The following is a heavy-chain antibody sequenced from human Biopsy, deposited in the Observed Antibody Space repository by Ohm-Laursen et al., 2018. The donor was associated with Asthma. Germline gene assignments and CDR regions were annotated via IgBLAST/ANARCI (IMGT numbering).Heavy chain of an antibody. J-gene: IGHJ4*02. CDR1: GVSFSGYY. V-gene: IGHV4-34*01. CDR2: INHSGST. D-gene: IGHD3-16*01. CDR3: ARRGGVRRYFDY. Sequence: SDTLSLTCPVYGVSFSGYYWSWIRQPPGKGLEWIGEINHSGSTNYNPSLKSRVTISVDTSKNQFSLKLSSVTAADTAVYFCARRGGVRRYFDYWGQGTLVTVSS.